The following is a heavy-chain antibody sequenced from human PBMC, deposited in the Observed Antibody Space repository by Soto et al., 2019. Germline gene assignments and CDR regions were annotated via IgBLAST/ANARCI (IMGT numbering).Heavy chain of an antibody. D-gene: IGHD7-27*01. Sequence: GSLRLSCAASGFTFSSYAMSWVRQAPGKGLEWVSAISGSGGSTYYADSVKGRFTISRDNSKSTLYLQVDSLRPEDAAVYYCARDPKTSGGQHWAFNYFDSWGQGTLVTVSS. CDR2: ISGSGGST. V-gene: IGHV3-23*01. J-gene: IGHJ4*02. CDR1: GFTFSSYA. CDR3: ARDPKTSGGQHWAFNYFDS.